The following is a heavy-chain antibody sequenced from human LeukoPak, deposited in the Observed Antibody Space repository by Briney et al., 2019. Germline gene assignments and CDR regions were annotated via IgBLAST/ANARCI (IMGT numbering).Heavy chain of an antibody. CDR2: INPSGGST. V-gene: IGHV1-46*01. D-gene: IGHD3-22*01. J-gene: IGHJ5*02. CDR1: GYTFTSYY. CDR3: ARDVGGTMIVVARFDP. Sequence: ASVTVSCTASGYTFTSYYMHWVRQAPGQGLEWMGIINPSGGSTSYAQKFQGRVTMTRDTSTSTVYMELSSLRSEDTAVYYCARDVGGTMIVVARFDPWGQGTLVTVSS.